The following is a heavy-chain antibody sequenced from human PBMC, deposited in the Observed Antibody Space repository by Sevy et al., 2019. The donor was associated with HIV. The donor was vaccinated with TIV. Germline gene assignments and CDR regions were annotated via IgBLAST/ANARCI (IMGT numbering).Heavy chain of an antibody. J-gene: IGHJ4*02. CDR1: GFTFSSYW. CDR3: ASDTPYRSVWFYLDH. CDR2: IKQDGNEE. D-gene: IGHD3-9*01. V-gene: IGHV3-7*01. Sequence: GGSLRLSCAASGFTFSSYWMSWVRQAPGKGLEWVANIKQDGNEEHYVDSVKGRFTISRDNAKNSVYLQVNSLRAEDTAVYYCASDTPYRSVWFYLDHWGQGTQVTVSS.